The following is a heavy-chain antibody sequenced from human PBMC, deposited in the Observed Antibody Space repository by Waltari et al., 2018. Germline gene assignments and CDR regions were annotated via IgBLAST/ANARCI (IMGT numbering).Heavy chain of an antibody. Sequence: EVELVESGGAMVQPGGSLRVSCVASGFSLTGYEMNWVREAPGKGPEVSSYISSGGGAIYYADSVKGRFTISRDNSKNSLYLQMDSLRVEDTAVYYCARNLGARYYYYGMDVWGLGTTVTVSS. V-gene: IGHV3-48*03. J-gene: IGHJ6*02. CDR2: ISSGGGAI. CDR3: ARNLGARYYYYGMDV. D-gene: IGHD1-26*01. CDR1: GFSLTGYE.